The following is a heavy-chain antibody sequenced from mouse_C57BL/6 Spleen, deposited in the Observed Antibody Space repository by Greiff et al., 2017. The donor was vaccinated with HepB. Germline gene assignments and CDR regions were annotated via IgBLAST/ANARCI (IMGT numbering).Heavy chain of an antibody. CDR3: TSQLGEGAWFAY. CDR2: IDPETGGT. CDR1: GYTFTDYE. D-gene: IGHD4-1*02. J-gene: IGHJ3*01. Sequence: QVQLQQSGAELVRPGASVTLSCKASGYTFTDYEMHWVKQTPVHGLEWIGAIDPETGGTAYNQKFKGKAILTADKSSSTAYMELRSLTSEDSAVYYCTSQLGEGAWFAYWGQGTLVTVSA. V-gene: IGHV1-15*01.